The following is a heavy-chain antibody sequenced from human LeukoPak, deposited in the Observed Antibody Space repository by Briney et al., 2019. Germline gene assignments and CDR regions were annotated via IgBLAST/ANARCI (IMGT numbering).Heavy chain of an antibody. V-gene: IGHV4-38-2*01. D-gene: IGHD5-12*01. CDR3: ARSGIVATITGYYFDY. Sequence: SETLSLTCAVSGYSISSGYYWGWIRQPPGKGLEWIGSIYHSGSTYYNPSLKGRVTISVDTSKNQFSLKLSSVAAADTAVYYCARSGIVATITGYYFDYWGQGTLVTVSS. CDR1: GYSISSGYY. J-gene: IGHJ4*02. CDR2: IYHSGST.